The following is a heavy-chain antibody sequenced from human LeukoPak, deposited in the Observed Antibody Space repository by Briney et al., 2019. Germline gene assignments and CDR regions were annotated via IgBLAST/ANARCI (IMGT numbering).Heavy chain of an antibody. CDR3: AASYDVLNGSQAGDYY. CDR1: GFTFSSYA. J-gene: IGHJ4*02. Sequence: PGGSLRLSCAASGFTFSSYAMSWVRQAPGKGLEWVSAISGSGGSTYYADSVKGRFTISRDNSKNTLYLQMNSLRAEDTAVYYCAASYDVLNGSQAGDYYWGQGTLVTVSS. D-gene: IGHD3-9*01. V-gene: IGHV3-23*01. CDR2: ISGSGGST.